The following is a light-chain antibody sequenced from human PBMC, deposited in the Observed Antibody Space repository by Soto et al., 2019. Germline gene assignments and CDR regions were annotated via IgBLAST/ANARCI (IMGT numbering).Light chain of an antibody. V-gene: IGKV3-20*01. CDR3: QQYGSSPPYT. Sequence: EIVLTQSPGTLSLSPGERATLSCRASQSISSSYLAWYQQKPGQAPRLLIYGASSRATGIPDRFSGSGSGTDFILTISRLEPEDFAVYYCQQYGSSPPYTFGQVTKPEI. CDR1: QSISSSY. J-gene: IGKJ2*01. CDR2: GAS.